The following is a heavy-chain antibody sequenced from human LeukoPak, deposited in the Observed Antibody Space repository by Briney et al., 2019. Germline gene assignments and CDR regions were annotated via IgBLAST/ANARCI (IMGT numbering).Heavy chain of an antibody. V-gene: IGHV1-58*01. CDR2: IVVGSCNT. CDR3: AASPPLEAAPNWFDP. CDR1: GFTFTSSA. J-gene: IGHJ5*02. Sequence: GASVKVSCKASGFTFTSSAVQWVRQARGQRLEWIGWIVVGSCNTNYAQKFQERVTITRGMSTSTAYMELSSLRSEDTAVYYCAASPPLEAAPNWFDPWGQGTLVTVSS. D-gene: IGHD2-15*01.